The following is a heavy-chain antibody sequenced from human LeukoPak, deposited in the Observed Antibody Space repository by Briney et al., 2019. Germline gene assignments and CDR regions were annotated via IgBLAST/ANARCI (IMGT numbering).Heavy chain of an antibody. CDR1: GGSISSGGYY. V-gene: IGHV4-31*03. CDR3: ARVGYYDFWSGPEHPYYLDY. CDR2: IYYSGST. D-gene: IGHD3-3*01. J-gene: IGHJ4*02. Sequence: SQTLSLTCTVSGGSISSGGYYWSWIRQHPGKGLEWIGYIYYSGSTYYNPSLKSRFTISVDTSKNQFSLKLSSVTAADTAVYYCARVGYYDFWSGPEHPYYLDYWGQGTLVTVSS.